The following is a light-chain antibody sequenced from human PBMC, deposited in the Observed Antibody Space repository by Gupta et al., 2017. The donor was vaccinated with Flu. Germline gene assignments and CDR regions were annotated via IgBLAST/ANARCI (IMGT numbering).Light chain of an antibody. V-gene: IGLV2-14*04. CDR2: DVN. CDR3: SSYTSDNALIVV. J-gene: IGLJ2*01. CDR1: SSAVVDDDS. Sequence: ISCTETSSAVVDDDSVSCYHQHPGKAPNLILYDVNNRRSGVSRRCSGSKSGYTASLTISGLQVEDEADYYCSSYTSDNALIVVFGGGTKLTVL.